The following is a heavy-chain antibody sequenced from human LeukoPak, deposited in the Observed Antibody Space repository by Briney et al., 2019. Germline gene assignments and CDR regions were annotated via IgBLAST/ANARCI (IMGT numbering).Heavy chain of an antibody. V-gene: IGHV3-30*04. CDR1: GFTFSSYA. CDR2: ISYDGSNK. D-gene: IGHD3-22*01. Sequence: GGSLRLSCAASGFTFSSYAMHWVRQAPGKGLEWVAVISYDGSNKYYADSVKGRFTISRDNSKNTLYLQMNSLRAEDTAVYYCAKDPEYYYDSSGYLLDYWGQGTLVTVSS. J-gene: IGHJ4*02. CDR3: AKDPEYYYDSSGYLLDY.